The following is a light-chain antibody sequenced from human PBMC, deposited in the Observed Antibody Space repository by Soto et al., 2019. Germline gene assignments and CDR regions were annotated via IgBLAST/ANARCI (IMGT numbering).Light chain of an antibody. J-gene: IGKJ1*01. V-gene: IGKV3-20*01. CDR1: QSVSSSF. CDR2: GAS. CDR3: QQYGTSPWT. Sequence: EIVLTQSPGTLSLSPGERATLSCRASQSVSSSFLAWYQQKPGQAPRLLIYGASSRATGIPDRFSGSGSGTDLTLTISRLEPEHFAVYNCQQYGTSPWTFGQGTKVEIK.